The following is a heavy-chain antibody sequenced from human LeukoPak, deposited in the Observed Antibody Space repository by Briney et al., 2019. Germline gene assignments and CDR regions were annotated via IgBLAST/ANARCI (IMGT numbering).Heavy chain of an antibody. J-gene: IGHJ4*02. CDR2: ISAYNGNT. CDR1: GYTFTSYG. Sequence: GASVKVSCKASGYTFTSYGISWVRQAPGQGLEWMGWISAYNGNTNYAQKLQGRVTMTTDTSTSTAYMELRSLRSDDTAVYYCARDLRYDSSGYYLTCFDYWGQGTLVTVSS. V-gene: IGHV1-18*01. CDR3: ARDLRYDSSGYYLTCFDY. D-gene: IGHD3-22*01.